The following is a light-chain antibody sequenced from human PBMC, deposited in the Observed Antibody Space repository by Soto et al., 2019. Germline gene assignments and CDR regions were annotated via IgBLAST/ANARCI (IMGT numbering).Light chain of an antibody. CDR2: EVS. V-gene: IGLV2-14*01. CDR3: SSYTSRSNVV. J-gene: IGLJ2*01. CDR1: SSDVGDYNY. Sequence: QSVLTQPASVSGSPGQSITISCTGTSSDVGDYNYVSWYQQHPGKVPKLMIYEVSNRPSGVSNRFSGSKSGNTASLTISGLQAEDEADYYCSSYTSRSNVVFGGGTKVTVL.